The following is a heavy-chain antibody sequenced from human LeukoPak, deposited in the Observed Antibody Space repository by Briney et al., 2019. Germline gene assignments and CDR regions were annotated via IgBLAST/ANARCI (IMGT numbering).Heavy chain of an antibody. Sequence: GASVKVSCKASGYTFTDYYMHWVRQAPGQGLEWMGWINPNSGGTNYAQEFQGRVTMTRDTSISTAYMELSRLRSDDTAVYYCARENGSGSLNGGYFDYWGQGTLVTVSS. D-gene: IGHD3-10*01. CDR3: ARENGSGSLNGGYFDY. CDR1: GYTFTDYY. J-gene: IGHJ4*02. V-gene: IGHV1-2*02. CDR2: INPNSGGT.